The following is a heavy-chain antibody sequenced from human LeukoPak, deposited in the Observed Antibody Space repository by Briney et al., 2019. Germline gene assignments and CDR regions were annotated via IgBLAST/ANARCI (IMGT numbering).Heavy chain of an antibody. Sequence: GASVKVSCKASGYTFTSYGISWVRQAPGQGLEWMGWISTHNGNTQYAQNFQNRVTLTTDTSTSTVYMELRSLRSDDTAVYYCARDLKMGYSSGRYSWGTGSSNDYWGQGTLVTVSS. V-gene: IGHV1-18*01. D-gene: IGHD6-19*01. CDR2: ISTHNGNT. CDR3: ARDLKMGYSSGRYSWGTGSSNDY. J-gene: IGHJ4*02. CDR1: GYTFTSYG.